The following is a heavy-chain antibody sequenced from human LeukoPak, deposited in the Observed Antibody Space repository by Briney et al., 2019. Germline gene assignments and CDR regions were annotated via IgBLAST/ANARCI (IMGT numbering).Heavy chain of an antibody. CDR1: GGSIGSYY. CDR2: IYYSGST. V-gene: IGHV4-59*01. CDR3: ARDSGTTSDAFDI. J-gene: IGHJ3*02. Sequence: SETLSLTCTVSGGSIGSYYWSWIRQPPGKGLEWIGYIYYSGSTNYNPSLKSRVTISVDTSKNQFSLKLSSVTAADTAVYYCARDSGTTSDAFDIWGQGTMVTVSS. D-gene: IGHD1-7*01.